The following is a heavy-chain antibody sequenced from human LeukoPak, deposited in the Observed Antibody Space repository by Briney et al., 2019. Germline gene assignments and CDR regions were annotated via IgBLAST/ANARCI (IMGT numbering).Heavy chain of an antibody. D-gene: IGHD5-24*01. V-gene: IGHV1-69*13. Sequence: GASVKVSCKASGYTFTSYGISWVRQAPGQGLEWMGGIIPIFGTANYAQKFQGRVTITADESTSTAYMELSSLRSEDTAVYYCVPTGDGYNLDYWGQGTLVTVSS. J-gene: IGHJ4*02. CDR2: IIPIFGTA. CDR1: GYTFTSYG. CDR3: VPTGDGYNLDY.